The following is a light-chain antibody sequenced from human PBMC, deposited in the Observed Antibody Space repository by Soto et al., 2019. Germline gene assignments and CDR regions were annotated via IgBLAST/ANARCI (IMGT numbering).Light chain of an antibody. Sequence: IEMTQSPKSLSSSVGDRVTITCRASQTISNHLNWYQQKPGKAPDSLIYTASTLQSGVPSRFSGGGSGTEFTLTISSLQPEDFATYYCQQGYSTPITFGQGTRLEIK. V-gene: IGKV1-39*01. CDR2: TAS. J-gene: IGKJ5*01. CDR1: QTISNH. CDR3: QQGYSTPIT.